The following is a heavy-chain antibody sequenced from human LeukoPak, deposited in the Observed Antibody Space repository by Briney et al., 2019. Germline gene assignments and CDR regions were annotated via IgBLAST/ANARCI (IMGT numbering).Heavy chain of an antibody. CDR3: ARVWRYYDSSGYFDY. CDR1: GFTFSSYS. CDR2: ISSSSSYI. D-gene: IGHD3-22*01. J-gene: IGHJ4*02. Sequence: GSLRLSCAASGFTFSSYSMNWVRQAPGKGLEWVSSISSSSSYIYYADSVKGRFTISRDNAKNSLYLQMNSLRAEDTAAYYCARVWRYYDSSGYFDYWGQGTLVTVSS. V-gene: IGHV3-21*01.